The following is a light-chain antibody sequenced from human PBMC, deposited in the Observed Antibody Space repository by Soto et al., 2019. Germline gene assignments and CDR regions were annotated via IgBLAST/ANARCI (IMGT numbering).Light chain of an antibody. Sequence: QSALTQPASVSGSPGQSITISCTGTSSDVGSYNLVSWYQQHPGKAPKLMIYEGSKRPSGVSNRFSGSKSGNTASLTISGLQAADEADYYCCSYAGSRYVFGTGTKVTVL. J-gene: IGLJ1*01. CDR2: EGS. CDR3: CSYAGSRYV. CDR1: SSDVGSYNL. V-gene: IGLV2-23*01.